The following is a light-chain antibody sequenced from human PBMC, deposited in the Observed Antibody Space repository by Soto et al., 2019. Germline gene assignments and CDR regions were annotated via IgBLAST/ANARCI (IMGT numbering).Light chain of an antibody. J-gene: IGLJ1*01. V-gene: IGLV2-14*01. CDR1: SSDVGGYNY. CDR2: DVS. CDR3: SSYTSSSIRV. Sequence: QSALTQPASVSGSPGQSITISCTGTSSDVGGYNYVSWYQRHPGKAPKLMIYDVSNRPSGVSNRFSGSKSGNTASLTISGLQAEDEADYYCSSYTSSSIRVFGTGTKVTVL.